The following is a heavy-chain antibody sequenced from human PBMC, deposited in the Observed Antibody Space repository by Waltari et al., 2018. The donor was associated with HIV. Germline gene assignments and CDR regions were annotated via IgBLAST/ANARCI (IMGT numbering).Heavy chain of an antibody. CDR3: ARGSVAGQYNWSDP. CDR2: IIPSFGTA. Sequence: QVQLVQSGAEVKKPGSSVKVSCKASGGTFSSYAISWVRQAPGQGLEWMRGIIPSFGTANYAQKFQGRVTSTAHESTSTADMELISLRSEETAVYCCARGSVAGQYNWSDPWGQGTLVTVSS. V-gene: IGHV1-69*01. J-gene: IGHJ5*02. D-gene: IGHD6-19*01. CDR1: GGTFSSYA.